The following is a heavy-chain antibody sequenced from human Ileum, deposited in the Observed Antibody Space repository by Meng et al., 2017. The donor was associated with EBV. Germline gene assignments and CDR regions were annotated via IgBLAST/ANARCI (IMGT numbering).Heavy chain of an antibody. CDR1: GDSFSGSYW. CDR3: ARDAFQYASGIPTH. D-gene: IGHD3-16*01. V-gene: IGHV4-4*02. J-gene: IGHJ4*02. Sequence: VDMKQPGPRLGTPSGTLSLTCTVSGDSFSGSYWWSWVRQSPEKGLEWIGEVYPSGTPYYNPSLKSRVTISLDKSRNQFSLNLIHVTAADAAVYYCARDAFQYASGIPTHWGQGTLVTVSS. CDR2: VYPSGTP.